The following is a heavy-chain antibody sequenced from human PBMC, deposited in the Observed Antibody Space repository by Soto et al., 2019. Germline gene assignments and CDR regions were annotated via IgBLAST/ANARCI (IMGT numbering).Heavy chain of an antibody. CDR2: IYYSGSA. Sequence: SETLSLTCTVSGGSVSSGYYYWSWIRQPPGKGLEWIGYIYYSGSANYNPSLKSRVTISVDTSKNQFSLKLSSVTAADTAVYYCARVVQKDGGLLSNYYYGLDVWGQGTPVTVYS. J-gene: IGHJ6*02. CDR3: ARVVQKDGGLLSNYYYGLDV. D-gene: IGHD3-10*01. CDR1: GGSVSSGYYY. V-gene: IGHV4-61*01.